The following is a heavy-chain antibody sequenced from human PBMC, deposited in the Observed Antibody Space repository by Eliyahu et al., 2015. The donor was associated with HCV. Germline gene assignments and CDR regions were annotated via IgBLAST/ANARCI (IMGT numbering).Heavy chain of an antibody. J-gene: IGHJ6*02. D-gene: IGHD2-15*01. V-gene: IGHV1-46*01. CDR1: GYTFTSYY. Sequence: SVKVSCKASGYTFTSYYMHWVRQAPGQGLEWMGIINPSGGSTSYAQKFQGRVTMTRDTSTSTVYMELSSLRSEDTAVYYCAREIPPPPYCSGGSCYSNYYGMDVWGQGTTVTVSS. CDR2: INPSGGST. CDR3: AREIPPPPYCSGGSCYSNYYGMDV.